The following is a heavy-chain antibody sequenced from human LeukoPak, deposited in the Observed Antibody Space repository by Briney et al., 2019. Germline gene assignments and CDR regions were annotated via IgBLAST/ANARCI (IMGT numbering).Heavy chain of an antibody. Sequence: GGSLRLSCAASGFTFSDYYMSWIRQAPGKGLEWVSYISSSGSTIYYADSVKGRFTISRDNAKNSLYLRMNSLRAEDTSVYYCASPDSVAGHSFDYWGQGTLVGVSS. CDR2: ISSSGSTI. J-gene: IGHJ4*02. CDR1: GFTFSDYY. CDR3: ASPDSVAGHSFDY. D-gene: IGHD6-19*01. V-gene: IGHV3-11*01.